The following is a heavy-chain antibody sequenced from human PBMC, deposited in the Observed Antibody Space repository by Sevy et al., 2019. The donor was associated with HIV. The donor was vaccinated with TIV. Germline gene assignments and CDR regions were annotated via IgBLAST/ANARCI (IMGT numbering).Heavy chain of an antibody. J-gene: IGHJ4*02. Sequence: ASVKVSCKASGYTFTGYYMHWVRQAPGQGLEWMGWINPNSGGTNYAQMFQGWVTMTRDTSISTAYMELSRLRSDDTAVYYCARRHSRDGYNYYYFDYWGQGTLVTVSS. CDR3: ARRHSRDGYNYYYFDY. D-gene: IGHD5-12*01. CDR2: INPNSGGT. CDR1: GYTFTGYY. V-gene: IGHV1-2*04.